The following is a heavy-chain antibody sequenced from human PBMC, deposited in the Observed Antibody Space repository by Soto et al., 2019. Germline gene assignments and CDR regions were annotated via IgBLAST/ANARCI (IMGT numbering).Heavy chain of an antibody. Sequence: RGESLKISCKGSGYSFTNYWIGWVRQMPGKGLEWMGMIYPGDSDTRYSPSFQGQVTISADKSISTVYLQWSSLKASDTAMYYCAAYAGSFGRHLAYWGQGALVTVSS. D-gene: IGHD3-10*01. V-gene: IGHV5-51*01. CDR3: AAYAGSFGRHLAY. CDR2: IYPGDSDT. J-gene: IGHJ4*02. CDR1: GYSFTNYW.